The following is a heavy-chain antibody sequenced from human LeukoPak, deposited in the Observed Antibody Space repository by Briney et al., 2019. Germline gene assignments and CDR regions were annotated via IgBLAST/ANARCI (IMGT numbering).Heavy chain of an antibody. CDR2: ISYDGSNK. V-gene: IGHV3-30*18. Sequence: QPGGSPRLSCAASGFTFSSYGMHWVRQAPGKGLEWVAVISYDGSNKYYADSVKGRFTISRDNSKNTLYLQMNSLRAEDTAVYYCAKDRTAVVVVVAATGPDYWGQGTLVTVSS. J-gene: IGHJ4*02. CDR3: AKDRTAVVVVVAATGPDY. CDR1: GFTFSSYG. D-gene: IGHD2-15*01.